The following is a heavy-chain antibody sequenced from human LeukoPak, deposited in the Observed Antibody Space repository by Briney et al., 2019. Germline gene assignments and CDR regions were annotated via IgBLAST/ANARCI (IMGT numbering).Heavy chain of an antibody. J-gene: IGHJ6*02. CDR3: ARNRDFVVVVAATPDATLIYGMDV. Sequence: SETLSLTCAVYGGSFSDYYWTWIRQPPGKGLEWIGEINHSGSTNYNPSLKSRVTISVDTSKNQFSLRLSSVTAADTAVYYCARNRDFVVVVAATPDATLIYGMDVWGQGTTVTVSS. V-gene: IGHV4-34*01. D-gene: IGHD2-15*01. CDR1: GGSFSDYY. CDR2: INHSGST.